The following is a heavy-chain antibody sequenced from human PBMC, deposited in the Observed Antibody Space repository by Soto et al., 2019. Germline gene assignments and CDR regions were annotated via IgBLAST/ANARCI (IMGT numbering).Heavy chain of an antibody. CDR1: GGSFSGYY. D-gene: IGHD2-15*01. CDR3: ASSDRYCSGGSCFDY. V-gene: IGHV4-34*01. J-gene: IGHJ4*02. CDR2: INHSGST. Sequence: SETLSLTCAVYGGSFSGYYWSWIRQPPGKGLEWIGEINHSGSTNYNPSLKSRVTISVDTSKNQFSLKLSSVTAADTAVYYCASSDRYCSGGSCFDYWGQGTLVTVSS.